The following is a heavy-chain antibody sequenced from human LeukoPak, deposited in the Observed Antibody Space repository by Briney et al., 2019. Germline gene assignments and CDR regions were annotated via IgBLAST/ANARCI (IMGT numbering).Heavy chain of an antibody. D-gene: IGHD6-13*01. CDR2: TYYRSKWYN. CDR1: GDSVSSNSAA. V-gene: IGHV6-1*01. Sequence: SQTLSLTCAISGDSVSSNSAAWNWIRQSPSRGLEWLGRTYYRSKWYNDYAVSVKSRITINPDTSKNRFSLQLNSVTPEDTAVYYCASSMNSYSSSWYYFDYWGQGTLVTVSS. J-gene: IGHJ4*02. CDR3: ASSMNSYSSSWYYFDY.